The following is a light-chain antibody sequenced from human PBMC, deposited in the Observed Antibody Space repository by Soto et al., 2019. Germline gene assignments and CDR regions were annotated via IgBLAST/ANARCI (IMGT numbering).Light chain of an antibody. J-gene: IGLJ1*01. CDR3: SSYTSSSTLLYV. CDR2: DVS. V-gene: IGLV2-14*01. Sequence: QSALTQPASVSGSPGQSITISCTGTSSDVGGYNYVSWYQQHPGKAPKLMIYDVSNRPSGVSNRFSGSKSGNKASLTISGLQAEDEAEYYCSSYTSSSTLLYVFGTGTKLTVL. CDR1: SSDVGGYNY.